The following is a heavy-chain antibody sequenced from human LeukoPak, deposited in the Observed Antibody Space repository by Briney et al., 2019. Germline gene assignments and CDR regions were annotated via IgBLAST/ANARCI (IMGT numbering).Heavy chain of an antibody. V-gene: IGHV3-33*01. J-gene: IGHJ4*02. CDR2: IWYDGSKK. CDR1: GYTFTSYG. CDR3: ARDLSYGSGEF. Sequence: GGSLRLSCAASGYTFTSYGMHWVRQAPGKGLEWVAAIWYDGSKKIYADSVRGRFTISRDDSKDTLYLQMNSLRAEDTAVYFCARDLSYGSGEFWGQGTLVTVSS. D-gene: IGHD3-10*01.